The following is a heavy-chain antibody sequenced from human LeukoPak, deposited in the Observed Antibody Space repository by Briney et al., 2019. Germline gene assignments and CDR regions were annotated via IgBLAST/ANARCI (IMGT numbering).Heavy chain of an antibody. CDR1: GFTFSSYS. D-gene: IGHD2-15*01. CDR2: ISSSSSYI. V-gene: IGHV3-21*01. CDR3: ATTLGDCSGGSCFDY. Sequence: GGSLRLSCAASGFTFSSYSMNWVRQAPGEGLEWVSSISSSSSYIYYADSVKGRFTISRDNAKNSLYLQMNSLRAEDTAVYYCATTLGDCSGGSCFDYWGQGTLVTVSS. J-gene: IGHJ4*02.